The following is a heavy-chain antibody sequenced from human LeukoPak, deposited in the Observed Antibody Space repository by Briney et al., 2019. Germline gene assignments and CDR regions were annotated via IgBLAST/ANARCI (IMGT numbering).Heavy chain of an antibody. V-gene: IGHV3-23*01. D-gene: IGHD2-2*01. J-gene: IGHJ4*02. Sequence: PGGSLRLSCAASGFTFSSYAMSWVRQAPGKGLEWVSGISGSGGSTYYADSVKGRFTISRDNSKNTLYLQMNSLRAEDTAVYYCAKDSVQVVPAATRDFDYWGQGTLVTVSS. CDR3: AKDSVQVVPAATRDFDY. CDR1: GFTFSSYA. CDR2: ISGSGGST.